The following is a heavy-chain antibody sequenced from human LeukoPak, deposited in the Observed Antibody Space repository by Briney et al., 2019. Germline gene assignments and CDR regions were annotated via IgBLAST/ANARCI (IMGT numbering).Heavy chain of an antibody. CDR1: GGSFSGYY. Sequence: SETLSLTCAVYGGSFSGYYWSWIRQPPGKGLEWIGGINHSGSTNYNPSLKSRVTISVDTSKNQFSLKLSSVTAADTAVYYCARDVYGSGSYQPNYYFDYWGQGTLVTVSS. V-gene: IGHV4-34*01. D-gene: IGHD3-10*01. CDR3: ARDVYGSGSYQPNYYFDY. CDR2: INHSGST. J-gene: IGHJ4*02.